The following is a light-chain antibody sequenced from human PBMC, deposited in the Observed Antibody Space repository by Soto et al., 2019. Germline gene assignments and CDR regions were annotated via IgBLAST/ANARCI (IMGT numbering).Light chain of an antibody. CDR1: QSVSSSY. CDR2: GAS. Sequence: EIVLTQSPGTLSLSPGERATLSCRASQSVSSSYLAWYQQKPGQAPRLLIYGASSRATGIPDRFSGSGSGTDFTLTISRLEPEDFAVHYCQQYANSPGTFGQGTKVEIK. V-gene: IGKV3-20*01. CDR3: QQYANSPGT. J-gene: IGKJ1*01.